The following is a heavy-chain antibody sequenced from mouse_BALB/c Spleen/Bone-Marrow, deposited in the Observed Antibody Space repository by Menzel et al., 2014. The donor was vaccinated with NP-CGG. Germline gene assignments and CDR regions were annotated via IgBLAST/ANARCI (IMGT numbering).Heavy chain of an antibody. CDR3: TRKGALITHYYAMDY. V-gene: IGHV5-17*02. D-gene: IGHD2-4*01. CDR1: GFTFSSFG. Sequence: EVQGVESGGGLVQPGGARKLSCAASGFTFSSFGMHWVRQAPEKGLEWVAYIRSGSSTIYYADTVKGRFTISRDNPKNTLFLQMTSLRSEDTAMYYCTRKGALITHYYAMDYWGQGPSVPVSS. CDR2: IRSGSSTI. J-gene: IGHJ4*01.